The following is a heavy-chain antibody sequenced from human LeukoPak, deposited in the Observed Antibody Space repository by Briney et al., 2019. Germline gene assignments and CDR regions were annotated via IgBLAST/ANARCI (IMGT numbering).Heavy chain of an antibody. V-gene: IGHV1-46*01. Sequence: ASVKVSCKASGYTFTGYYMHWVRQAPGQGLEWMGIINPSGGSTSYAQKFQGRVTMTRDTSTSTVYMELSSLRSEDSAVYYCARDRRPPDVLYYYYYGMDVWGQGTTVTVSS. CDR3: ARDRRPPDVLYYYYYGMDV. J-gene: IGHJ6*02. D-gene: IGHD2-15*01. CDR2: INPSGGST. CDR1: GYTFTGYY.